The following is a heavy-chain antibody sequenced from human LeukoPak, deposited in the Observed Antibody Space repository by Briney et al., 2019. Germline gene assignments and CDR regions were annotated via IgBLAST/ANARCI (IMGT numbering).Heavy chain of an antibody. J-gene: IGHJ6*03. CDR3: AKDGNQLPNYMDV. D-gene: IGHD2-2*01. CDR1: GFTFSDFW. CDR2: ISWNSGSI. Sequence: GGSLRLSCATSGFTFSDFWMHWVRQAPGKGLEWVSGISWNSGSIGYADSVKGRFTISRDNAKNSLYLQMNSLRAEDMALYYCAKDGNQLPNYMDVWRKGTTVTVSS. V-gene: IGHV3-9*03.